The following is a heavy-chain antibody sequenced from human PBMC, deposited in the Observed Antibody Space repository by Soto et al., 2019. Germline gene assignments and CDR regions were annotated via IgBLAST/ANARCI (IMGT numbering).Heavy chain of an antibody. CDR1: GFTFSTYA. D-gene: IGHD3-22*01. V-gene: IGHV3-23*01. Sequence: PGGSLRLSCAASGFTFSTYAMSWVRQPPGKGLEWVSIVSDGGSDAFYADSVKGRFAISRDNSKNTLYLQMNSLRAEDTAVYHCARPTYYYDSSGPPAYWGQGTLVTVSS. CDR2: VSDGGSDA. J-gene: IGHJ4*02. CDR3: ARPTYYYDSSGPPAY.